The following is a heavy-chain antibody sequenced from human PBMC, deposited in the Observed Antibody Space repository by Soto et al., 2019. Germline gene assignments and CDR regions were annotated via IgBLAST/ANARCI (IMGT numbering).Heavy chain of an antibody. Sequence: PGGSLRLSCAASGFTVSSNYMSWVRQAPGKGLEWVSVIYSGGSTYYADSVKGRFTISRDNSKNTLYLQMNSLRAEDTAVYYCARGSGYSSGWSAYYYYYYGMDVWGQGTTVTV. CDR2: IYSGGST. CDR1: GFTVSSNY. V-gene: IGHV3-53*01. D-gene: IGHD6-19*01. CDR3: ARGSGYSSGWSAYYYYYYGMDV. J-gene: IGHJ6*02.